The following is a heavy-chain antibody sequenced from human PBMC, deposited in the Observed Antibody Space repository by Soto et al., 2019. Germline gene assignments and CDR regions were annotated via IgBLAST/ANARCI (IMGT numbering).Heavy chain of an antibody. J-gene: IGHJ4*02. CDR2: IYTSGST. CDR3: ASTGVAGDFDY. V-gene: IGHV4-61*02. D-gene: IGHD6-19*01. Sequence: SQTLSLTCAVAGGSIISAGARWIWIRKPAGKGLEWIGRIYTSGSTNYNPSLKSRVTMSVDTSKNQFSLKLSSVTAADTAVYYCASTGVAGDFDYWGQGTLVTVSS. CDR1: GGSIISAG.